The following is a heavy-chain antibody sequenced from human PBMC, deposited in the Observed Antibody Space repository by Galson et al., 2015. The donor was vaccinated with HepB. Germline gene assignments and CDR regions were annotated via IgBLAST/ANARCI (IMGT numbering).Heavy chain of an antibody. V-gene: IGHV3-30-3*01. CDR2: ISYDGSNK. D-gene: IGHD4-11*01. CDR1: GFSFSSYA. CDR3: ARVGDYKHRGDDY. J-gene: IGHJ4*02. Sequence: SLRLSCAASGFSFSSYAMHWVRQAPGKGLEWVAGISYDGSNKYYAAAVKGRFTTSRDNSKNSLYLQMDSLGGEDTAGYYCARVGDYKHRGDDYWGQGTLVTVSS.